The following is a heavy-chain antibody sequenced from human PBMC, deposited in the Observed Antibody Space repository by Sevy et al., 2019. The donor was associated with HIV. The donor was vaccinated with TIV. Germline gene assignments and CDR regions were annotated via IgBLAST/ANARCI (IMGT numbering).Heavy chain of an antibody. V-gene: IGHV3-30-3*01. CDR3: AREGGYSINWSPFY. CDR1: GFTFSAHA. CDR2: LSYDGGTK. Sequence: GGSLRLSCAASGFTFSAHAMHWVRQGPGKGLEWVALLSYDGGTKYYADSVKGRFTIFRDNSKNTLYLQMDSLRTEDTAVYYCAREGGYSINWSPFYWGQGTLVTVSS. D-gene: IGHD1-20*01. J-gene: IGHJ4*02.